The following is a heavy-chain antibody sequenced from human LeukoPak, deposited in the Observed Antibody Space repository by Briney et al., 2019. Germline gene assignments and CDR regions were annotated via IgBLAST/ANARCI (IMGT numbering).Heavy chain of an antibody. CDR1: GYTFTSYA. J-gene: IGHJ4*02. CDR3: AREDDMDCSGGSCYYPTDY. CDR2: INTNTGNP. Sequence: ASVKVSCKASGYTFTSYAMNWVRQAPGQGLEWMGWINTNTGNPTYAQGFTGRFVFSLDTSVSTAYLQISSLKAEDTAVYYCAREDDMDCSGGSCYYPTDYWGQGTLVTVSS. D-gene: IGHD2-15*01. V-gene: IGHV7-4-1*02.